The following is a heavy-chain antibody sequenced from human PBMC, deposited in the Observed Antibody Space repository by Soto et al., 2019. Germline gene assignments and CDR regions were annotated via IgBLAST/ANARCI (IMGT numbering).Heavy chain of an antibody. V-gene: IGHV5-51*03. Sequence: EVQLVQSGAEVKKPGESLKISCKGSGYSFSSYWIGWVSQMPGKGLEWMGIIYPGDSDTRYSPSFQGKVTISADKSISTAYVQWSSLKASDTAMYYCARRGYCRSTSCQAGLEFEYWGQGTLVTVSS. CDR1: GYSFSSYW. CDR2: IYPGDSDT. J-gene: IGHJ4*02. D-gene: IGHD2-2*01. CDR3: ARRGYCRSTSCQAGLEFEY.